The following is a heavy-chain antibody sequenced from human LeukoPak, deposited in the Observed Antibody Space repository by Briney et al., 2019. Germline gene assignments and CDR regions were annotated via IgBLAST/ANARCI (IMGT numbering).Heavy chain of an antibody. V-gene: IGHV1-69*13. D-gene: IGHD3-10*01. J-gene: IGHJ6*04. CDR1: GGTFSSYA. CDR2: IIPIFGTA. Sequence: ASVKVSCKASGGTFSSYAISWVRQAPGQGLEWMGGIIPIFGTANYAQKFQGRVTITADESTSTAYMELSSLRSEDTAVYCCASPGSGSSDYYYYGMDVWGKGTTVTVSS. CDR3: ASPGSGSSDYYYYGMDV.